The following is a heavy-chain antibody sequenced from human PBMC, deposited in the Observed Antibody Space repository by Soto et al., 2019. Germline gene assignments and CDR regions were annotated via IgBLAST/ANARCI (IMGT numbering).Heavy chain of an antibody. CDR2: IYYSGST. Sequence: PWETLSLTGTVSGASISSSSYYWGWIRQPPGKGLEGIGSIYYSGSTYYNPSRKSRVTISVDTSKNQYSLKLSSVTAADTAVYYCARITTVKGAAAGFYYYYGMDVWGQGTTVTVSS. CDR1: GASISSSSYY. V-gene: IGHV4-39*01. J-gene: IGHJ6*02. CDR3: ARITTVKGAAAGFYYYYGMDV. D-gene: IGHD6-13*01.